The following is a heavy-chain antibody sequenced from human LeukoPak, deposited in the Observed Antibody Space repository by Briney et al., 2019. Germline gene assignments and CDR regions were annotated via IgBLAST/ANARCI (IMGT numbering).Heavy chain of an antibody. CDR3: ARVTWNGYGDY. CDR2: INHSGST. Sequence: SETLSLTCAVYGGSFRGYYWSWIRQPPGKGLEWIGEINHSGSTNYNPSLKSRVTISVDTSRNQFSLKLSSVTAADTAVYYCARVTWNGYGDYWGQGTLVTVSS. V-gene: IGHV4-34*01. D-gene: IGHD5-12*01. J-gene: IGHJ4*02. CDR1: GGSFRGYY.